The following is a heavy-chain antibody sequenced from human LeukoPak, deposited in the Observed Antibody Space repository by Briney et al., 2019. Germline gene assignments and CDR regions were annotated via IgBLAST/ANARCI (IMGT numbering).Heavy chain of an antibody. CDR3: EGTYCYDSSDDY. V-gene: IGHV3-23*01. J-gene: IGHJ4*02. CDR1: GFTFRSYA. CDR2: ISGSGTST. D-gene: IGHD3-22*01. Sequence: PGGSLRLSCAASGFTFRSYAMSWVRQAPGKGLEWVLAISGSGTSTYYADSVKGRFTISRDNSKNTLYLQMNSLRAEDTAVYYCEGTYCYDSSDDYWGQGTLVTVSS.